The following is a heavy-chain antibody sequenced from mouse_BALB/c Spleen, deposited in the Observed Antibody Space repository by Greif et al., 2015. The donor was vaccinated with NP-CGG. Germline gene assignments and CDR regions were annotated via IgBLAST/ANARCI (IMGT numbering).Heavy chain of an antibody. D-gene: IGHD1-1*01. J-gene: IGHJ4*01. CDR2: ILPGSGST. Sequence: VKLVESGAELMKPGASVKISCKATGYTFSSYWIEWVKQRPGHGLEWIGEILPGSGSTNYNEKFKSKATFTADTSSNTAYMQLSSLTSEDSAVYYCARGSITMVVATDYAMDYWGQGTSVTVSS. V-gene: IGHV1-9*01. CDR1: GYTFSSYW. CDR3: ARGSITMVVATDYAMDY.